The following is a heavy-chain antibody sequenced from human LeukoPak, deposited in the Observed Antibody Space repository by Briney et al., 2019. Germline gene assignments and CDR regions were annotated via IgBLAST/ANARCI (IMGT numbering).Heavy chain of an antibody. J-gene: IGHJ4*02. CDR1: GFTFSSYT. Sequence: GGSLRLSCAASGFTFSSYTMNWVRQAPGKGLEWVSSISSSSSYIYYADSVKGRFTISRDNAKNSLYLQMNSLRAEDTAVYYCARADELLSIDYWGQGTLVTVSS. CDR3: ARADELLSIDY. CDR2: ISSSSSYI. D-gene: IGHD3-10*01. V-gene: IGHV3-21*01.